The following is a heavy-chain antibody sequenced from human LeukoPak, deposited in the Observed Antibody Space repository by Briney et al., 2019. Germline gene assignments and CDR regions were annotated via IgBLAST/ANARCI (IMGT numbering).Heavy chain of an antibody. V-gene: IGHV4-38-2*02. CDR1: GYSISSGYY. CDR2: IYHSGST. Sequence: PSETLSLTCTVSGYSISSGYYWGWIRQPPGKGLEWIGYIYHSGSTYYNPSLKSRVTISVDRSKNQFSLKLSSVTAADTAVYYCAREAYCFDYWGQGTLVTVSS. CDR3: AREAYCFDY. J-gene: IGHJ4*02.